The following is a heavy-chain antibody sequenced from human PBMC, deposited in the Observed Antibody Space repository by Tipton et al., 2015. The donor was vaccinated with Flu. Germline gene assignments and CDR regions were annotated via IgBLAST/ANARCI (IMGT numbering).Heavy chain of an antibody. Sequence: RSLRLSCAASGFIFSTYGMHWVRQAPGKGLEWVAVIWYDGSNKYYADSVKGRFTISRDSSKNTVYLQMSSLRVEDTAVYYCARDKNEFYAFENWAQGTLVTVSS. V-gene: IGHV3-33*01. D-gene: IGHD2/OR15-2a*01. CDR1: GFIFSTYG. CDR3: ARDKNEFYAFEN. J-gene: IGHJ4*02. CDR2: IWYDGSNK.